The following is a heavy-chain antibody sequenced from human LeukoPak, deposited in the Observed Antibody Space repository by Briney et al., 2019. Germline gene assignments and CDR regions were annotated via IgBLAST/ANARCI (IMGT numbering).Heavy chain of an antibody. Sequence: LETLCLSCTLSGVAITNYYWNWIRGCPERGLEWIGVISNSVTTQYNPSLRSRVTLSLDTSKSQFSLKMSYVNAADTAIYYCARSGSGILPFFQRWGQGSLVRVS. D-gene: IGHD6-19*01. J-gene: IGHJ1*01. CDR3: ARSGSGILPFFQR. CDR1: GVAITNYY. CDR2: ISNSVTT. V-gene: IGHV4-4*07.